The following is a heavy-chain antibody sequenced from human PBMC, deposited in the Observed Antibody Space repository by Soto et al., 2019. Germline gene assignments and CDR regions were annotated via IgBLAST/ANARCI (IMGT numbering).Heavy chain of an antibody. V-gene: IGHV3-23*01. Sequence: GGSLRLSCAASGFTFSSYAMSWVRQAPGKGLEWVSAISGSGGSTYYADSVKGRFTISRDNSKNTLYLQMNSLRAEDTAVYYCATDTIFGVVIGQRPPLDIWGQGTMVTVSS. CDR2: ISGSGGST. J-gene: IGHJ3*02. D-gene: IGHD3-3*01. CDR3: ATDTIFGVVIGQRPPLDI. CDR1: GFTFSSYA.